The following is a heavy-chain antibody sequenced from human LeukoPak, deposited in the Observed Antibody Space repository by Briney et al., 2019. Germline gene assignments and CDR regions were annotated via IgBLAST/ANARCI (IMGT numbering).Heavy chain of an antibody. CDR2: ISYDGSNK. CDR3: ARDPNGDYIGAFDM. J-gene: IGHJ3*02. Sequence: GGSLRLSCAASGFTFSSYAMHWVRQAPGKGLEWVAVISYDGSNKYYADSVKGRFRVSRDNSKDTLFLQMNSLRAEDTAVYYCARDPNGDYIGAFDMWGPGTMVTVSS. D-gene: IGHD4-17*01. V-gene: IGHV3-30*07. CDR1: GFTFSSYA.